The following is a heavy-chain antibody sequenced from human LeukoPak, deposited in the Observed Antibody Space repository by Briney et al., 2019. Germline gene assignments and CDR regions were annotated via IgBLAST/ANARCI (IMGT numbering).Heavy chain of an antibody. Sequence: GGSLRLSCAASGFTFSTYGMHWVRQAPGKGLEWGAVISYDGSNKYYADSVKGRFTISRDNSKNTLYLQMNSLRAEDTAVYYCANREYHLPALYWGQGTLVTVSS. D-gene: IGHD2-2*01. CDR2: ISYDGSNK. V-gene: IGHV3-30*18. J-gene: IGHJ4*02. CDR3: ANREYHLPALY. CDR1: GFTFSTYG.